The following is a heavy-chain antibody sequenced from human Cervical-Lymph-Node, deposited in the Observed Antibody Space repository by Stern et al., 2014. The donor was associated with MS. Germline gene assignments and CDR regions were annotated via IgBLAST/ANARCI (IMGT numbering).Heavy chain of an antibody. CDR1: GGTFSSYA. CDR2: TIPLFGTA. J-gene: IGHJ4*02. CDR3: ARGATVVTDYFDY. Sequence: VQLVQSGAELKKPGPSVKVSCKASGGTFSSYAINWGRQAPGPGLERMGGTIPLFGTANSEQTFQGSITITEDGYMRQASMELSNLRSEDTAVYYCARGATVVTDYFDYWGQGTLVTVSS. D-gene: IGHD4-23*01. V-gene: IGHV1-69*01.